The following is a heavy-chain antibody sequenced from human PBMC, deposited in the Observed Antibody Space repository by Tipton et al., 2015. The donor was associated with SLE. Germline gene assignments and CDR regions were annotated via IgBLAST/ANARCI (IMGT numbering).Heavy chain of an antibody. V-gene: IGHV3-15*01. CDR2: IKSKTDGGTT. Sequence: GSLRLSCAASGFTFSNAWMSWVRQAPGKGLEWVGRIKSKTDGGTTDYAAPVKGRFTISRDDSKNTLYLQMNSLKTEDTAVYYCTTAHLGELSLTYWGQGTLVTVSS. CDR1: GFTFSNAW. D-gene: IGHD3-16*02. CDR3: TTAHLGELSLTY. J-gene: IGHJ4*02.